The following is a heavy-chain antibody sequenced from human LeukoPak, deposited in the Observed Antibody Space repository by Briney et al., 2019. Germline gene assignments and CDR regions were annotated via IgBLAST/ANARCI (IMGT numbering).Heavy chain of an antibody. D-gene: IGHD2-15*01. Sequence: SVTVSCTASGGTFSSYAISWVRQAPGQGLEWMGGIIPIFGTANYAQKFQGRVTITADESTSTAYMELSSLRSDDTAVYYCARVFYCSGGSCSPTFDYWGQGTLVTVSS. J-gene: IGHJ4*02. CDR1: GGTFSSYA. CDR3: ARVFYCSGGSCSPTFDY. V-gene: IGHV1-69*13. CDR2: IIPIFGTA.